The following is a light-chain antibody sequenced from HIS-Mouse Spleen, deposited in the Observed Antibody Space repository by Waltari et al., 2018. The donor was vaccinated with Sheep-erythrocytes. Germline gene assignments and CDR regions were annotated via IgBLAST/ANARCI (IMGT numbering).Light chain of an antibody. CDR3: SSYTSSSTLVV. CDR2: DVS. J-gene: IGLJ2*01. CDR1: SSDVGGYNH. V-gene: IGLV2-14*03. Sequence: QSALTQPASVSGSPGQSITIPCPGTSSDVGGYNHVSWYQQHPGQAPKLMIYDVSNRPSGVSNRFSGSKSGNTASLTISGLQAEDEADYYCSSYTSSSTLVVFGGGTKLTVL.